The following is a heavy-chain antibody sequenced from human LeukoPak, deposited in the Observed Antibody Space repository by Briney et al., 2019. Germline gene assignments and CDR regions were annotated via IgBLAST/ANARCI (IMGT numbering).Heavy chain of an antibody. J-gene: IGHJ4*02. CDR1: GGSISSYY. V-gene: IGHV4-59*01. CDR3: ARTASSSGYSSSWLYYFDY. D-gene: IGHD6-13*01. CDR2: IYYSGST. Sequence: SETLSLTRTVSGGSISSYYWNWIRQPPGKGLEWIGYIYYSGSTNYNPSLKSRVTISVDTSKNQFSLKLSSVTAADTAVYYCARTASSSGYSSSWLYYFDYWGQGTLVTVSS.